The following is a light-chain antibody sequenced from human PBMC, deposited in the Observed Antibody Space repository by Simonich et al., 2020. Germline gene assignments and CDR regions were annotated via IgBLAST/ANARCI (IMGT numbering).Light chain of an antibody. V-gene: IGKV4-1*01. J-gene: IGKJ3*01. CDR2: WAS. Sequence: DIVMTQSPDSLAVSLGERATINCKSSQSVLYSSNNKNYLAWYQQKPGQPPKLLLYWASTRESGVPDRFSGSGSGTYLTLTISSLQAEDVAVYYCQQYYSTPFTFGPGTKVDIK. CDR1: QSVLYSSNNKNY. CDR3: QQYYSTPFT.